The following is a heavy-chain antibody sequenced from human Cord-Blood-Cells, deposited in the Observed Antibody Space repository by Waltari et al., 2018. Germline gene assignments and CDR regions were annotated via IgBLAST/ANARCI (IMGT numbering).Heavy chain of an antibody. CDR2: IIPIFGTA. CDR3: AREGAGTHAFDI. Sequence: QAQPVPPGAEVKKPGSSVKDSCKASGVTFSSDDISCVGQAPGQGLEWMGGIIPIFGTANYAQKFQGRVTITADESTSTAYMELSSLRSEDTAVYYCAREGAGTHAFDIWGQGTWSPSLQ. J-gene: IGHJ3*02. D-gene: IGHD1-1*01. CDR1: GVTFSSDD. V-gene: IGHV1-69*01.